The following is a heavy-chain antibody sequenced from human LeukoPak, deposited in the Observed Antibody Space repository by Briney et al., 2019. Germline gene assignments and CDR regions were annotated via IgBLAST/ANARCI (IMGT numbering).Heavy chain of an antibody. CDR1: GFTFSSYA. D-gene: IGHD6-19*01. V-gene: IGHV3-23*01. CDR2: ISGSGGST. J-gene: IGHJ6*02. Sequence: PGGSLRLSCAGSGFTFSSYAMTWVRRAPGKGLEWVSAISGSGGSTYYADSVKGRFTISRDNSKNTVYLQMILLRAEDTAVYYCAKSENMAMAGPKIYGMDVWGQGSTVTVSS. CDR3: AKSENMAMAGPKIYGMDV.